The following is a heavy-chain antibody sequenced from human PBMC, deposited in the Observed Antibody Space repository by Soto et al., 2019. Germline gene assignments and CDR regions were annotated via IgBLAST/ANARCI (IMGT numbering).Heavy chain of an antibody. CDR2: IYYSGST. CDR3: ATDLNYYFDY. CDR1: GGSISSYY. J-gene: IGHJ4*02. V-gene: IGHV4-59*01. Sequence: SETLSLTCTVSGGSISSYYWSWIRQPPGKGLEWIGYIYYSGSTNYNPSLKSRVTISVDTSKNQFSLKLSSLRSEDTAVYYCATDLNYYFDYWGQGTLVTVSS.